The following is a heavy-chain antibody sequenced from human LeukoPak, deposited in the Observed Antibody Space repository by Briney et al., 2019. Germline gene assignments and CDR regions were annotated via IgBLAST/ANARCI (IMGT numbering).Heavy chain of an antibody. Sequence: GASVKVSCKASGYTFTSYGISWVRQAPGQGLEGMGWISAYNGNTNYAQKFQGRVTMTTETSTSTAYMELRSLRSDDTAVYYCARGGRVGYYYYYGMDVWGQGTTVTVSS. CDR2: ISAYNGNT. J-gene: IGHJ6*02. CDR3: ARGGRVGYYYYYGMDV. V-gene: IGHV1-18*01. CDR1: GYTFTSYG. D-gene: IGHD2-15*01.